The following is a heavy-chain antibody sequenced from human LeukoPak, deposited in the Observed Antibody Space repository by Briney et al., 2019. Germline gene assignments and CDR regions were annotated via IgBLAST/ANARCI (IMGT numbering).Heavy chain of an antibody. CDR3: ARDWGAEWELLCDY. CDR1: GFTFSSYA. D-gene: IGHD1-26*01. J-gene: IGHJ4*02. CDR2: IWNDGSNK. Sequence: PGRSLRLSCAASGFTFSSYAMHWVRQAPGKGLEWVAVIWNDGSNKYYADSVKGRFTISRDNSKNTLYLQMNSLRAEDTAVYYCARDWGAEWELLCDYWGQGTLVTVSS. V-gene: IGHV3-33*08.